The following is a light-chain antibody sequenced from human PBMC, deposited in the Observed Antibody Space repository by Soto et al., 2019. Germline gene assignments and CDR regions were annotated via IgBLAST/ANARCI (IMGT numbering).Light chain of an antibody. Sequence: DIQMTQSPSTLSASVGDRVTIACRASQSISGWLAWYQQKPGKAPKLLIYKASTLETGVPSRFSGSGSGTEFTLTISSLQADDFATYYCQQYNNYPRTFGQGARVEIK. CDR3: QQYNNYPRT. J-gene: IGKJ1*01. V-gene: IGKV1-5*03. CDR1: QSISGW. CDR2: KAS.